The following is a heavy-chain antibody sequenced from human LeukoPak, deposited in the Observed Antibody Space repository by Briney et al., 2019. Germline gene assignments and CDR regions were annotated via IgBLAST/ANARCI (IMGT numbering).Heavy chain of an antibody. V-gene: IGHV4-59*08. CDR1: GGSISSYY. CDR3: ARLFSDFDAFDI. D-gene: IGHD3-3*01. CDR2: IYYSGST. J-gene: IGHJ3*02. Sequence: PSETLSLTCTVSGGSISSYYWSWIRQPPGKGLEWIGYIYYSGSTNYNPSLKSRVTISVDTSKNQFSLKLSSVTAADTAVYYCARLFSDFDAFDIWGQGTMVTVSS.